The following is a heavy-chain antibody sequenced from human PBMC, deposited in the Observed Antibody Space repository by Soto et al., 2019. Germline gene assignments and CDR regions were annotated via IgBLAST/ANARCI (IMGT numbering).Heavy chain of an antibody. Sequence: EVQLLDSGGGLVQPGGSLRLSCAASGFTFSNYAMSWVRQAPGKGLEWVSSITGSGDRTYYADSVKGRFTISRDNSKNTLYLQMSGIRVEDTAVYYCAKGVCSGGSSDGREDVWGQGTTVTVSS. CDR2: ITGSGDRT. V-gene: IGHV3-23*01. CDR3: AKGVCSGGSSDGREDV. D-gene: IGHD2-15*01. J-gene: IGHJ6*02. CDR1: GFTFSNYA.